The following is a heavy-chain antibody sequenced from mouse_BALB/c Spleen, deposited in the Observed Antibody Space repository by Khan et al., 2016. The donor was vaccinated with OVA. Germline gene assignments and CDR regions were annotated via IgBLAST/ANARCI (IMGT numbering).Heavy chain of an antibody. J-gene: IGHJ4*01. CDR2: IWADGST. V-gene: IGHV2-9*02. D-gene: IGHD2-1*01. CDR1: GFSLTSYG. CDR3: SSIYYVKRYDTMDY. Sequence: QMQLEESGPGLVAPSQSLSITCTVSGFSLTSYGVNWVRQPPGKGLEWLGVIWADGSTTYNSALMSRLSISDDNSTSQVFLIMNSLQTDDTAINDSSSIYYVKRYDTMDYWGQGTSVTVSS.